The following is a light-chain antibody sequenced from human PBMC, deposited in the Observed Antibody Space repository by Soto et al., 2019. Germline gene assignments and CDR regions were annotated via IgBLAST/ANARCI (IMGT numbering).Light chain of an antibody. Sequence: QSALIQPPSASGSPGQSVTISCTGTKSDIGVYYFVSWYQHHPGKAPRLIIYEVVQRPSGVPDRFSGSKSGNTASLTVSGLQAADEADYFCKSYAGSNTYVFGSGTKVTVL. CDR2: EVV. CDR1: KSDIGVYYF. V-gene: IGLV2-8*01. J-gene: IGLJ1*01. CDR3: KSYAGSNTYV.